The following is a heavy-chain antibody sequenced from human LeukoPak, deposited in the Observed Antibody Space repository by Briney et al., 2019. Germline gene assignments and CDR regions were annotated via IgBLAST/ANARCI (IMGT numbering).Heavy chain of an antibody. J-gene: IGHJ4*02. CDR2: IYSGGNA. D-gene: IGHD3-10*01. Sequence: TGGSLRLSCAASGLTVSSNYMSWVRQAPGKGLEWVSVIYSGGNAYQADSVKGRFIISRDKSKNTLYLQMNSLRAEDTAVYHCARHGSGSLYLDYWGQGTLVTVSS. CDR3: ARHGSGSLYLDY. V-gene: IGHV3-66*04. CDR1: GLTVSSNY.